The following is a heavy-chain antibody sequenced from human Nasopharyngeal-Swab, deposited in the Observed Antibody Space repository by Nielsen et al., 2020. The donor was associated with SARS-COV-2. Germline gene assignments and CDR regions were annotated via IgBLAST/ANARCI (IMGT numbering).Heavy chain of an antibody. CDR3: ARVTGYYYYYMDV. D-gene: IGHD3-9*01. J-gene: IGHJ6*03. V-gene: IGHV4-34*01. Sequence: RQAPGKGLEWIGEINHSGSTNYNPSLKSRVTISVDTPKNQFSLKLSSVTAADTAVYYCARVTGYYYYYMDVWGKGTTVTVSS. CDR2: INHSGST.